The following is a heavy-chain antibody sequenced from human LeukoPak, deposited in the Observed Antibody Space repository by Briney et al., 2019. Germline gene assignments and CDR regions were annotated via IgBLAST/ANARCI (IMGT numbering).Heavy chain of an antibody. Sequence: PSETLSLACTVSGGSISSYYWSWIRQPPGKGLEWIGYIYYSGSTNYNPSLKSRVTISVGTSKNQFSLKLSSVTAADTAVYYCARVQESQIDYYFDYWGQGTLVTVSS. CDR2: IYYSGST. D-gene: IGHD3-9*01. CDR3: ARVQESQIDYYFDY. J-gene: IGHJ4*02. CDR1: GGSISSYY. V-gene: IGHV4-59*01.